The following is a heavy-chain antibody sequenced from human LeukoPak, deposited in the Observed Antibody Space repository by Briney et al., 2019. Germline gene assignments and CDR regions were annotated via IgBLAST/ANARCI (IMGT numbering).Heavy chain of an antibody. D-gene: IGHD3-10*02. CDR1: GFSFSSYW. J-gene: IGHJ6*04. V-gene: IGHV3-7*01. CDR2: IKEDGSEK. Sequence: GGSLRLSCAASGFSFSSYWMSWVRQAPGKGLEWVANIKEDGSEKYYVDSVKGRFTVSRDNAKNSLYLQMNSLRAEDTAVYYCAELGITMIGGVWGKGTTVTISS. CDR3: AELGITMIGGV.